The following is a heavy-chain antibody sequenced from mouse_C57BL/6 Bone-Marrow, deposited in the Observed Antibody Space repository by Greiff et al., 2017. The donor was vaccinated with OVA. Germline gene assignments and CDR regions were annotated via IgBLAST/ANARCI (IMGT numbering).Heavy chain of an antibody. D-gene: IGHD4-1*01. Sequence: QVQLQQPGAELVKPGASVKLSCKASGYTFTSYWMHWVKQRPGQGLEWIGMIHPNSGSTKYNEKLKSKATLTVDKSSSTAYMQLIILTSEDSAVYYYSNWVDYWGQGTTLTVSS. V-gene: IGHV1-64*01. CDR3: SNWVDY. J-gene: IGHJ2*01. CDR2: IHPNSGST. CDR1: GYTFTSYW.